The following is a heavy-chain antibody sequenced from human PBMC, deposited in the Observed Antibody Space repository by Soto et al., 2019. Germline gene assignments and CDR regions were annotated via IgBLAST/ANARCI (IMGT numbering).Heavy chain of an antibody. V-gene: IGHV3-49*05. CDR3: ARVGSASLMVVVIADH. Sequence: EVQVVESGGALVKPGRSLRLSCTTSGFTFGDYAMSWFRQAPGKGLEWVGFIRSKGYGGTTQYAASVKGRFTISRDDSESIAYLQIDSLKTEDTALYYCARVGSASLMVVVIADHWGQGTQVTVSS. CDR2: IRSKGYGGTT. D-gene: IGHD3-22*01. CDR1: GFTFGDYA. J-gene: IGHJ4*02.